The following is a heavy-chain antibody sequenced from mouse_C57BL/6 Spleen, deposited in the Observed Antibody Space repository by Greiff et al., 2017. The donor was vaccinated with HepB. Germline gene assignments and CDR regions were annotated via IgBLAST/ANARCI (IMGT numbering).Heavy chain of an antibody. Sequence: VKLKQSGPGLVQPSQSLSITCTVSGFSLTSYGVHWVRQSPGKGLEWLGVIWRGGSTDYNAAFMSRLSITKDNSKSQVFFKMNSLQADDTAIYYCAKKAYYGSRKGYYYAMDYWGQGTSVTVSS. D-gene: IGHD1-1*01. J-gene: IGHJ4*01. CDR2: IWRGGST. CDR1: GFSLTSYG. V-gene: IGHV2-5*01. CDR3: AKKAYYGSRKGYYYAMDY.